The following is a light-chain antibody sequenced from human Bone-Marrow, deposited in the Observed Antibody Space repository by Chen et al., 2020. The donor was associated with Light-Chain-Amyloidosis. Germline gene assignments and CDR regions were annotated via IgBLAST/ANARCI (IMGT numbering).Light chain of an antibody. CDR2: EVS. CDR1: SRDIGTFNY. Sequence: QSALTQPASVSGSPGQSITISCTGTSRDIGTFNYFSWYQQHPGKAPQLIIFEVSNRPSGVSDRFSGSKSGNTASLTISGLQPGDEADFYCSSYTSTTTDVIVGGGTKLTVL. J-gene: IGLJ2*01. V-gene: IGLV2-14*01. CDR3: SSYTSTTTDVI.